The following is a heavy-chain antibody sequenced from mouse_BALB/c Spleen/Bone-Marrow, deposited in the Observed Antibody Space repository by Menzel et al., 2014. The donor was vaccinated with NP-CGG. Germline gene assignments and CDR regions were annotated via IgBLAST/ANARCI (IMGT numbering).Heavy chain of an antibody. Sequence: EVKLMESGGDLVKPGGSLKLSCAASGFTFXNYGMSWVRQTPDKRLEWVATISSGGSYTYYPDSVKGRFTISRDNAKNTPYLQMSSLKSEDTAMYYCARQSDYDYFDYWGQGTTLTVSS. CDR1: GFTFXNYG. J-gene: IGHJ2*01. CDR2: ISSGGSYT. CDR3: ARQSDYDYFDY. D-gene: IGHD2-4*01. V-gene: IGHV5-6*01.